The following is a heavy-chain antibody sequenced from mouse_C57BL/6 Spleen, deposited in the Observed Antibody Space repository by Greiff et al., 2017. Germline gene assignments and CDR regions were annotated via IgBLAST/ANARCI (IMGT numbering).Heavy chain of an antibody. Sequence: VQLQQSGPGLVQPSQSLSITCTVSGFSLTSYGVHWVRQSPGKGLEWLGVIWSGGSTDYNAAFISRLSISKDNSKSQVFFKMNSLQADDTAIYYCARSLWYYGSSHWYFDVWGTGTTVTVSS. CDR3: ARSLWYYGSSHWYFDV. V-gene: IGHV2-2*01. D-gene: IGHD1-1*01. CDR1: GFSLTSYG. J-gene: IGHJ1*03. CDR2: IWSGGST.